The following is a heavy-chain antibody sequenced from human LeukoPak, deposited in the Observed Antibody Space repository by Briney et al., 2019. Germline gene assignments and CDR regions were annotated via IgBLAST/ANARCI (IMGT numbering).Heavy chain of an antibody. Sequence: SETLSLTCAAYGGSFSGYYWSWIRQPPGKGLEWIGEINHSGSTNYNPSLKSRVTISVDTSKNQFSLKLSSVTAADTAVYYCARGRLLWFGELFFDYWGQGTLVTVSS. CDR1: GGSFSGYY. J-gene: IGHJ4*02. V-gene: IGHV4-34*01. CDR3: ARGRLLWFGELFFDY. CDR2: INHSGST. D-gene: IGHD3-10*01.